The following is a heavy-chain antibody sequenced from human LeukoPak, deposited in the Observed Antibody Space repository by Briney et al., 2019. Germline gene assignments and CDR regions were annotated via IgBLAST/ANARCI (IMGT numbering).Heavy chain of an antibody. CDR3: VRDLDLGGYSSFEY. D-gene: IGHD4-23*01. CDR1: GFTFSSYFW. V-gene: IGHV3-74*01. J-gene: IGHJ4*02. CDR2: IKSDASSS. Sequence: GGSLRLSCAASGFTFSSYFWMHWVRQAPGKGLVWVSRIKSDASSSTYADSVKGRFTISRDNAKSSLYLQMNTLRAEDTAVYYCVRDLDLGGYSSFEYWGQGTLVTVSS.